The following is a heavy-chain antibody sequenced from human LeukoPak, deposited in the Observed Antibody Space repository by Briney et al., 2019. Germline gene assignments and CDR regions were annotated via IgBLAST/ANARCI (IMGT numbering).Heavy chain of an antibody. Sequence: SETLSLTSTVSGGSISSYYWSWIRQPPGKGLEWIGYIYYSGSTNYNPSLKSRVTISVDTSKNQFSLKLSSVTAADTAVYYCARAPGETLVGWFDPWGQGTLVTVSS. CDR2: IYYSGST. D-gene: IGHD1-26*01. V-gene: IGHV4-59*01. J-gene: IGHJ5*02. CDR1: GGSISSYY. CDR3: ARAPGETLVGWFDP.